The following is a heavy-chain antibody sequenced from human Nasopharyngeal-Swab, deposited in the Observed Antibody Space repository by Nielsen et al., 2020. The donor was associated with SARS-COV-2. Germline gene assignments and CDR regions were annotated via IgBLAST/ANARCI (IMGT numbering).Heavy chain of an antibody. V-gene: IGHV4-39*01. J-gene: IGHJ3*02. CDR3: ARLTVSSSGISSGAFDI. Sequence: SETLSLTCTVSGGSISSSSYYWGGIRQPPGKGLEWIGSIYYSGSTYYNPSLKSRVTISVDTSKNQFSLKLSSVTAADTAVYYCARLTVSSSGISSGAFDIWGQGTMVTVSS. D-gene: IGHD6-19*01. CDR1: GGSISSSSYY. CDR2: IYYSGST.